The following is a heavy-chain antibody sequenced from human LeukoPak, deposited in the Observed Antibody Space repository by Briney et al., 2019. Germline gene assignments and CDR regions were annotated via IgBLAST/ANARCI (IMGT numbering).Heavy chain of an antibody. D-gene: IGHD3-10*01. CDR3: TRNYYGSGSYADFDY. V-gene: IGHV3-73*01. J-gene: IGHJ4*02. CDR1: GFTFSGSA. Sequence: GGSLRLSCAASGFTFSGSALHWVRQASGKGLEWVGRIRSTANGYATAYAASVKGSFTISRDDSKKTAYLQMDSLKTEETAVYYCTRNYYGSGSYADFDYWGQGTLVTVSS. CDR2: IRSTANGYAT.